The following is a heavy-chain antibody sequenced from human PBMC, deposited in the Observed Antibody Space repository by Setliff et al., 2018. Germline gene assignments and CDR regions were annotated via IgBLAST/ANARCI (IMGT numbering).Heavy chain of an antibody. Sequence: SETLSLTCAVSGYSISSGYYWSWIRQPPGKGLEWIGEINHSGSTNYNPSLKSRVTISVDTSKNQFSLKLSSVTAADTAVYYCAKGDDTECYSSFDYWGQGALVTVSS. J-gene: IGHJ4*02. CDR1: GYSISSGYY. D-gene: IGHD2-2*02. CDR3: AKGDDTECYSSFDY. CDR2: INHSGST. V-gene: IGHV4-34*01.